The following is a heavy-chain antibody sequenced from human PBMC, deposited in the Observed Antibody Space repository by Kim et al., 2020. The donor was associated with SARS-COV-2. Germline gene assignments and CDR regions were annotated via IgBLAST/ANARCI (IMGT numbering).Heavy chain of an antibody. CDR1: GDSMKSTGYY. D-gene: IGHD5-18*01. CDR3: ASPVDTAIEIQYWDFDL. V-gene: IGHV4-39*01. J-gene: IGHJ2*01. CDR2: IYYDGTT. Sequence: SETLSLTCSVSGDSMKSTGYYWGWVRQPPGKGPEWLGSIYYDGTTYYNPSLKGRVTISMDMSKNQFFLNMTSVTAADTAVYYCASPVDTAIEIQYWDFDLWGRGTLVIVSS.